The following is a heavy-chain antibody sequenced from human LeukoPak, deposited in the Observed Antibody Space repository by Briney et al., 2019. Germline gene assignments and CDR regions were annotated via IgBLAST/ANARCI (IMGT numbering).Heavy chain of an antibody. D-gene: IGHD3-10*01. CDR3: ARDARPPRLGEEAFDV. V-gene: IGHV4-59*02. J-gene: IGHJ3*01. CDR1: GGSVNHFY. CDR2: IFYTGST. Sequence: PSQTLSLTCSISGGSVNHFYWSWLRQPPGKGLEWIGDIFYTGSTNYKPSLTSRLTISIDTSRKQFYLRLNSGTAGDTAVYYCARDARPPRLGEEAFDVWGQGTLVTVSS.